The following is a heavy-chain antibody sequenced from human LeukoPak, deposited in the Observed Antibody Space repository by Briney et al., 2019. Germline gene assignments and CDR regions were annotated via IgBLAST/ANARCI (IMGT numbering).Heavy chain of an antibody. Sequence: SETLSLTCTVSGYSISSGYYWGWIRQPPGKGLEWIGTIRHSGTTYYNPSLKSRVTISIDSSKNQFSLKLTSVTAADTAVYYCARAPRSSWSRKNIYYFDYWGQGTLVTVSS. CDR3: ARAPRSSWSRKNIYYFDY. D-gene: IGHD6-13*01. J-gene: IGHJ4*02. CDR2: IRHSGTT. V-gene: IGHV4-38-2*02. CDR1: GYSISSGYY.